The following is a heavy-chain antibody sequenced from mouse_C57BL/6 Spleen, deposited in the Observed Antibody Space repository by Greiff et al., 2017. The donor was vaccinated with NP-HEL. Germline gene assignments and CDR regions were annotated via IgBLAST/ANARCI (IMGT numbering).Heavy chain of an antibody. V-gene: IGHV1-50*01. D-gene: IGHD1-1*01. CDR1: GYTFTSYW. CDR3: ARSSRVFITTVNFDV. J-gene: IGHJ1*03. CDR2: IDPSDSYT. Sequence: QVQLQQPGAELVKPGASVKLSCKASGYTFTSYWMQWVKQRPGQGLEWIGEIDPSDSYTNYNQKFKGKATLTVDTSSSTAYMQLSSLTSEDSAVYYCARSSRVFITTVNFDVWGTGTTVTVSS.